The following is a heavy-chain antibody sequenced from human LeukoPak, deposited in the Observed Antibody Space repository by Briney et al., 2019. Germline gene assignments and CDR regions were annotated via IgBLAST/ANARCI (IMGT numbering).Heavy chain of an antibody. V-gene: IGHV4-34*01. D-gene: IGHD1/OR15-1a*01. CDR2: INHSGST. CDR1: GGSFSGYY. Sequence: SETLSLTCAVYGGSFSGYYWSWIRQPPGKGLEWIGEINHSGSTNYNPSLKSRVTISVDTSKNQFSLKLSSVTAADTAVYYCARQETGTGLYYFDYWGQGTLVTVSS. J-gene: IGHJ4*02. CDR3: ARQETGTGLYYFDY.